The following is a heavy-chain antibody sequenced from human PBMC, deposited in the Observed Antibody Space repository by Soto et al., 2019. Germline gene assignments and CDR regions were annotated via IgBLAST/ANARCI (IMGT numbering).Heavy chain of an antibody. D-gene: IGHD6-13*01. CDR3: AYHRGSSWYYFDY. J-gene: IGHJ4*02. CDR2: ISYDGSNK. V-gene: IGHV3-30*03. Sequence: GGSLRLSCAASGFTFSSYGMHWVRQAPGKGLEWVAVISYDGSNKYYADSVKGRFTISRDNSKNTLYLQMNSLRAEDTAVYYCAYHRGSSWYYFDYWGQGTLVTVSS. CDR1: GFTFSSYG.